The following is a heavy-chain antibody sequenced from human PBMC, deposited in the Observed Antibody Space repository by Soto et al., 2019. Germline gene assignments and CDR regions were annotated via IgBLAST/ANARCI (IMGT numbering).Heavy chain of an antibody. J-gene: IGHJ4*02. CDR1: GFTFSSYW. CDR2: IKQDGSEK. Sequence: VGSLRLSCAASGFTFSSYWMSWVRQAPGKGLEWVANIKQDGSEKYYVDSVKGRFTISRDNAKNSLYLQMNSLRAEDTAVYYCARDRSGAPDYFDYWGQGTLVTVSS. D-gene: IGHD3-10*01. CDR3: ARDRSGAPDYFDY. V-gene: IGHV3-7*03.